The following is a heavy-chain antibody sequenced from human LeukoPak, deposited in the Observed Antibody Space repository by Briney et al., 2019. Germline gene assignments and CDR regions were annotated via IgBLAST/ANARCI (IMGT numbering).Heavy chain of an antibody. CDR3: AKRDYDILTGPFDH. CDR1: GFTFSSYA. Sequence: GGSLRLSCAASGFTFSSYAMSWVRQAPGKGLEWVSAISGSGGSTYYADSVKGRFTISRDNSKNTLYLQMNSLRAEDTALYYCAKRDYDILTGPFDHWGQGTLVTVSS. CDR2: ISGSGGST. J-gene: IGHJ4*02. V-gene: IGHV3-23*01. D-gene: IGHD3-9*01.